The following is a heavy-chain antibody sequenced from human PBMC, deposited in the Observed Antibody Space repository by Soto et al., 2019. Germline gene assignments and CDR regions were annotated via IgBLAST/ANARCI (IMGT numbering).Heavy chain of an antibody. CDR3: AKDAVYNDGLWLMDS. J-gene: IGHJ4*02. Sequence: GGSLRLSCAASGFTISTFAMTWVRQAPGKGLESVCGMTGSGATIHYADSVKGRFTISKDNSRNVLYLQMDYLRDEDTAVYYCAKDAVYNDGLWLMDSWGQGTLVTVSS. CDR2: MTGSGATI. CDR1: GFTISTFA. D-gene: IGHD2-21*01. V-gene: IGHV3-23*01.